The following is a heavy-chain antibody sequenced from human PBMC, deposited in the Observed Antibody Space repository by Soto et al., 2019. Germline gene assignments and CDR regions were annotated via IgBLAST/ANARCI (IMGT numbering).Heavy chain of an antibody. V-gene: IGHV3-7*03. CDR1: GFSFSTYW. Sequence: EVLLVESGGGLVQPGGSLRLSCAASGFSFSTYWMSWVRQVPGTGLEWVANIKADGSETYYVDSVRGRFTISRDNAKTSLFLQLNSLRVEDTAVYYCAKGGHIDFCGQGTLVTVSS. CDR2: IKADGSET. CDR3: AKGGHIDF. J-gene: IGHJ4*02. D-gene: IGHD3-16*01.